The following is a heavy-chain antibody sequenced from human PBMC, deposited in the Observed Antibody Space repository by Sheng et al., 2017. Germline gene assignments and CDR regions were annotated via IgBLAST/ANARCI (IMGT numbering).Heavy chain of an antibody. V-gene: IGHV3-21*01. D-gene: IGHD4-17*01. CDR2: ISSHSIYI. CDR3: ARGGSGTTVVPGSH. Sequence: EVQLVESGGGLVKPGGSLRLSCAGSGFNFRSYSMNWVRQAPGKGLEWVSTISSHSIYIYYADSVKGRFTISRDYSKDTVYLQMNSLTTGDTAVYFCARGGSGTTVVPGSHWGQGTLVTVSS. CDR1: GFNFRSYS. J-gene: IGHJ4*02.